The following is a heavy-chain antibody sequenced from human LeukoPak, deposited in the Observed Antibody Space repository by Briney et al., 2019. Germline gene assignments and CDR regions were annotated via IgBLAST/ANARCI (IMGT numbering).Heavy chain of an antibody. D-gene: IGHD1-1*01. V-gene: IGHV3-11*01. J-gene: IGHJ4*02. Sequence: PGGSLRLSCVGSGFKFSDYYMNWIRQAPGKGLEWVSYISSSGSTIYYADSVKGRFTIPRDNARNSLFLQMSSLRAEDTAVYFCARDLAERRNSWGQGTLVTVSS. CDR3: ARDLAERRNS. CDR1: GFKFSDYY. CDR2: ISSSGSTI.